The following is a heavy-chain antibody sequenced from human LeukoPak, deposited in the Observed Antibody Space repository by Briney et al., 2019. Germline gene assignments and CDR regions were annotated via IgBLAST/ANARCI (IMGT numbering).Heavy chain of an antibody. J-gene: IGHJ4*02. Sequence: GESLKISCKASGYSFTTYWIGWVRQMPGKGLELMGIIYPGDSDTRYSPSFQGQDTISADKSISTAYLQWSSLKASDTAMYYCARVRTVASAGPFDYWGQGTLVTVSS. V-gene: IGHV5-51*01. CDR2: IYPGDSDT. D-gene: IGHD6-13*01. CDR1: GYSFTTYW. CDR3: ARVRTVASAGPFDY.